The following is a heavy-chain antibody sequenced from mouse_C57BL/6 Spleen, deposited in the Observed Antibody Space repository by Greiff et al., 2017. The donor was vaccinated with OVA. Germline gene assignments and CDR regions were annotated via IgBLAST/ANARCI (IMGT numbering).Heavy chain of an antibody. CDR1: GYTFTSYW. V-gene: IGHV1-50*01. CDR2: IDPSDSYT. J-gene: IGHJ3*01. Sequence: VKLQQPGAELVKPGASVKLSCKASGYTFTSYWMQWVKQRPGQGLEWIGEIDPSDSYTNYNQKFKGKATLTVDTSSSTAYMQLSSLTSEDSAVYYCARKGGYYPFAYWGQGTLVTVSA. CDR3: ARKGGYYPFAY. D-gene: IGHD2-3*01.